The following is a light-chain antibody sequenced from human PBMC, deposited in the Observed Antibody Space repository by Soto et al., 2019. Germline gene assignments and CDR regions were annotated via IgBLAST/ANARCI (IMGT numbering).Light chain of an antibody. CDR3: QSYDSTLNGWI. Sequence: QSVLTQPPSVSGAPGQRATISCTGSSSNIGAGYDVHWYQQLPGTAPKLLIFGNSNRPSGVPDRFSGSNSGTSASLAITGLQAEDEADYYCQSYDSTLNGWIFGGGTKLTVL. CDR1: SSNIGAGYD. V-gene: IGLV1-40*01. CDR2: GNS. J-gene: IGLJ2*01.